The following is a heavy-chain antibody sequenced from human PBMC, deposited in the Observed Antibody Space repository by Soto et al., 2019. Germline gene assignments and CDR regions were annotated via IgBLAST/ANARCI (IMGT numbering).Heavy chain of an antibody. CDR2: ISYDGSNK. V-gene: IGHV3-30-3*01. CDR1: GFTFSSYA. D-gene: IGHD2-15*01. J-gene: IGHJ6*02. CDR3: ARDSFSSPTYYYYGMDV. Sequence: QVQLVESGGGVVQPGRSLRLSCAASGFTFSSYAMHWVRQAPGKGLEWVAVISYDGSNKYYADSVKGRFTISRDNSKNTLYLQMNSLRAEDTAVYYCARDSFSSPTYYYYGMDVWGQGTTVTVSS.